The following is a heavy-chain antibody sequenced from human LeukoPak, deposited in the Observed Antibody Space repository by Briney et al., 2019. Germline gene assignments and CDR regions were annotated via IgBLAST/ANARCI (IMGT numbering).Heavy chain of an antibody. CDR1: GYSFTSYG. CDR3: ARAGYCSSTSCVVKDGYYYYGMDV. Sequence: GESLKISCKGSGYSFTSYGISWVRQAPGQGLEWMGWISAYNGNTNYAQKLQGRVTMTTDTSTSTAYMELRSLRSDDTAVYYCARAGYCSSTSCVVKDGYYYYGMDVWGQGTTVTVSS. V-gene: IGHV1-18*01. J-gene: IGHJ6*02. D-gene: IGHD2-2*01. CDR2: ISAYNGNT.